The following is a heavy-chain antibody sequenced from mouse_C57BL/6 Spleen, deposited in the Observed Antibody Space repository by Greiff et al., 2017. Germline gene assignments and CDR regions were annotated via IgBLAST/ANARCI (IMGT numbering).Heavy chain of an antibody. CDR3: ARLIYYGNYDAMDY. Sequence: EVQLQESGGGLVQPGGSLKLSCAAFGFTFSDYYMYWVRQTPEKRLEWVAYISNGGGSTYYPVTVKGRFTISRDNAKNTLYLQMSRLKSEDTAMYYCARLIYYGNYDAMDYWGQGTSVTVSS. D-gene: IGHD2-1*01. J-gene: IGHJ4*01. V-gene: IGHV5-12*01. CDR2: ISNGGGST. CDR1: GFTFSDYY.